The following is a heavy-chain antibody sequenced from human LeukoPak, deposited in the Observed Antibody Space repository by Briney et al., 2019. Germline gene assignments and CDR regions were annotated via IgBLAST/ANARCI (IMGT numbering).Heavy chain of an antibody. V-gene: IGHV4-61*01. J-gene: IGHJ4*02. D-gene: IGHD3-16*02. CDR2: IYYSGST. Sequence: SETLSLTCTVSGGSVSSGSYYWSWIRQPPGTGLEWIGYIYYSGSTNYNPSLKSRVTISVDTSKNQFSLKLSSVTAADTAVYYCARDPFGGVIGYFDYWGQGTLVTVSS. CDR3: ARDPFGGVIGYFDY. CDR1: GGSVSSGSYY.